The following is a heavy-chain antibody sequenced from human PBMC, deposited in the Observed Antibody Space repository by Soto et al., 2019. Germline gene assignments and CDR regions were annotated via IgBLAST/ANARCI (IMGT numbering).Heavy chain of an antibody. V-gene: IGHV3-30*18. CDR3: AKLPAAMFGYYYYYMDV. D-gene: IGHD2-2*01. J-gene: IGHJ6*03. CDR1: GFTFSSYG. CDR2: ISYDGSNK. Sequence: GGSLRLSCAASGFTFSSYGMHWVRQAPGKGLEWVAVISYDGSNKYYADSVKGRFTISRDNSKNTLYLQMNSLRAEDTAVYYCAKLPAAMFGYYYYYMDVWGKGTTVTVSS.